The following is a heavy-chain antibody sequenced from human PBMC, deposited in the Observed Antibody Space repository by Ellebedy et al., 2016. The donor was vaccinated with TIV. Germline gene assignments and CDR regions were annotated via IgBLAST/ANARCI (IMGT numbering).Heavy chain of an antibody. J-gene: IGHJ4*02. CDR3: ARVYSGSYLYYFDY. Sequence: GGSLRLXXAASGFTVSSNYMSWVRQAPGKGLEWVSVIYSGGSTYYADSVKGQFTISRHNSKNTLYLQMNSLRAEDTAVYYCARVYSGSYLYYFDYWGQGTLVTVSS. CDR2: IYSGGST. V-gene: IGHV3-53*04. CDR1: GFTVSSNY. D-gene: IGHD3-10*02.